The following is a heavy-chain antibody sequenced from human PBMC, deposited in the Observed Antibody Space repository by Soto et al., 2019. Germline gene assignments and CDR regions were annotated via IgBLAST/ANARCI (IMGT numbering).Heavy chain of an antibody. Sequence: GGSLRLSCAVSGFTFDDNAMHWVRQAPEKGLEWVSGINWKSGIGYAVSVKGRFTISRDNAENSLYLQMNSLRAEDTALYYCAISQGRGGRTTFIYWGQGTQVTVSS. D-gene: IGHD3-16*01. CDR1: GFTFDDNA. J-gene: IGHJ4*02. CDR2: INWKSGI. CDR3: AISQGRGGRTTFIY. V-gene: IGHV3-9*01.